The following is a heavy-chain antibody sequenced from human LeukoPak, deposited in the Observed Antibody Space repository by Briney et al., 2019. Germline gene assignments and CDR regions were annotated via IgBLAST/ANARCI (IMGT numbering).Heavy chain of an antibody. Sequence: ASVKVSCKASGYTFTSYEINWVRQARGQGLEWMGWINPIGGNTDYARKFKGRVTITRDNSISTAYMELSGLRSEDTAVYYCARVSSANYNNWFDPWGQGTLVTVSS. CDR2: INPIGGNT. CDR3: ARVSSANYNNWFDP. V-gene: IGHV1-8*03. D-gene: IGHD3-22*01. CDR1: GYTFTSYE. J-gene: IGHJ5*02.